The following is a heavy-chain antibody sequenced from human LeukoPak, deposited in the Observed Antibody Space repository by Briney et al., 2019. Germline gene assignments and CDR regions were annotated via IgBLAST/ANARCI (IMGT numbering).Heavy chain of an antibody. CDR2: INREGSST. D-gene: IGHD6-19*01. CDR1: GFMFSDYW. V-gene: IGHV3-74*01. Sequence: GGSLRLSCAASGFMFSDYWLYWVRQAPGKRLVWVSRINREGSSTTYADSVKGRFTISRDNARNTLYLQMISLRIEDAALYYCAGEGREVAGLQYWGQGTLVTVSS. CDR3: AGEGREVAGLQY. J-gene: IGHJ4*02.